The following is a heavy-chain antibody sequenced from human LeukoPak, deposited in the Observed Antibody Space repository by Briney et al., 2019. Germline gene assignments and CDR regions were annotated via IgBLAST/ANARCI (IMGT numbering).Heavy chain of an antibody. CDR3: VSPPYYFDSGNYYGGY. J-gene: IGHJ4*02. CDR2: ISSNGYTK. D-gene: IGHD3-22*01. Sequence: QPGGSLRLSCVASGFIFSSYEINWVRQAPGKGLEWVSYISSNGYTKNYADPVKGRFTVSRDNAKNSLYLQMNSLRAEDTAIYYCVSPPYYFDSGNYYGGYWGQGTLVTVSS. V-gene: IGHV3-48*03. CDR1: GFIFSSYE.